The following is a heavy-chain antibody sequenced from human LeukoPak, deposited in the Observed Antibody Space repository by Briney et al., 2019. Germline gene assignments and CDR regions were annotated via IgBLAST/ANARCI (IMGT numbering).Heavy chain of an antibody. CDR1: GFSVSSFE. Sequence: GGSLRLSCAASGFSVSSFEMNWVRQAPGKGLEWVSHITRSGSAMYYADSVKGRFTISRGNSKNTLYLQMNSLRAEDTAVYYCARADPCSGGSCYLINDAFDIWGQGTMVTVSS. J-gene: IGHJ3*02. CDR3: ARADPCSGGSCYLINDAFDI. CDR2: ITRSGSAM. V-gene: IGHV3-48*03. D-gene: IGHD2-15*01.